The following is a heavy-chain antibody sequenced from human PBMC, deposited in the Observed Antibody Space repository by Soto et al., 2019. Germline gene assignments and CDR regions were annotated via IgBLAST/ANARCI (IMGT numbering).Heavy chain of an antibody. CDR1: GFPFSLYG. Sequence: QVQLVESGGGVVQPGRSLRLSCAASGFPFSLYGMHWVRQAPGKGLEWVALIWDDGSQKQYAEAVKGRFTISRDNSKXXXXXXXXXXXXXXXXXXXXXXXXXXXXXXTDHWGQGTLVTVSS. V-gene: IGHV3-33*03. CDR2: IWDDGSQK. J-gene: IGHJ4*02. CDR3: XXXXXXXXXXTDH.